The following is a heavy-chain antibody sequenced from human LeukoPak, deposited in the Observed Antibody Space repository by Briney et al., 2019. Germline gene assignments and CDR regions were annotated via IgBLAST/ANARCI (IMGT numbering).Heavy chain of an antibody. V-gene: IGHV4-59*01. D-gene: IGHD3-16*01. CDR2: IHYSGST. CDR3: GGGGFLDPFDT. CDR1: SRSISTYY. J-gene: IGHJ4*02. Sequence: SQTLSPTQTLASRSISTYYSNSIRQPPGKGLEWIAYIHYSGSTNYNPSLKSRVIISVDTSKNQFSLKLRYVPGADTAVYYCGGGGFLDPFDTWGQGTLVTVSS.